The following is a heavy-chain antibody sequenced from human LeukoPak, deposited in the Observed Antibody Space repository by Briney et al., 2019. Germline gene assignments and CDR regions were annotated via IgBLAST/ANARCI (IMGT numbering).Heavy chain of an antibody. D-gene: IGHD2-2*01. CDR3: ATQGYCSRTSCYSNY. CDR1: GFAFTIYA. V-gene: IGHV3-23*01. J-gene: IGHJ4*02. Sequence: GGSLRLSCAASGFAFTIYAMSWVRQAPGKGLEWVSGISASGDSTYYADLVKGRFTISRDNSKNTLYLQMDSLRAEDTAVYYCATQGYCSRTSCYSNYWGQGTLVTVSS. CDR2: ISASGDST.